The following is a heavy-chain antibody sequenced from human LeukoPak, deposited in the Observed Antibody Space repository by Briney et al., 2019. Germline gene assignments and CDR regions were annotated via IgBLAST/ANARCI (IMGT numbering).Heavy chain of an antibody. CDR2: IYYSGST. D-gene: IGHD2-2*01. CDR3: ARGRWVVPAAWGGAANWFDP. Sequence: SETLSLTCTVSGGSISSYYWSWIRQPPGKGLEWIGYIYYSGSTNYNPSLKSRVTISVGTSKNQFSLKLSSVTAADTAVYYCARGRWVVPAAWGGAANWFDPWGQGTLVTVSS. CDR1: GGSISSYY. J-gene: IGHJ5*02. V-gene: IGHV4-59*01.